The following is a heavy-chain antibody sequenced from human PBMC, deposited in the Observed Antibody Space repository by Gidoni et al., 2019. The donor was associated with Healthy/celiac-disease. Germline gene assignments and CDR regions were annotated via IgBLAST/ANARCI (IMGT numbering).Heavy chain of an antibody. Sequence: EVQLLESGGGLVQPGGSLRLSCAASGFTFSSYAMSWVRQAPGKGLEWVSAISGSGGSTYYADSVKGRFTISRDNSKNTLYLQMNSLRAEDTAVYYCAKPSQGRLRYFDWLLYFDYWGQGTLVTVSS. V-gene: IGHV3-23*01. CDR1: GFTFSSYA. J-gene: IGHJ4*02. CDR2: ISGSGGST. D-gene: IGHD3-9*01. CDR3: AKPSQGRLRYFDWLLYFDY.